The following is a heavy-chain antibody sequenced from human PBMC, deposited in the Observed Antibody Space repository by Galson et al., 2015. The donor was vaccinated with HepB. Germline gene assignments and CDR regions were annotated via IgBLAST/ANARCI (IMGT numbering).Heavy chain of an antibody. V-gene: IGHV1-18*01. Sequence: QGLEWMGWISAHKGDTNYAQKFQGRVTMTSVPMTTDTFTTTAYMDLRSLTSDDTAVYYCARVIDLGGSSSSFDRWGQGTLVTVSS. D-gene: IGHD3-16*02. J-gene: IGHJ4*02. CDR2: ISAHKGDT. CDR3: ARVIDLGGSSSSFDR.